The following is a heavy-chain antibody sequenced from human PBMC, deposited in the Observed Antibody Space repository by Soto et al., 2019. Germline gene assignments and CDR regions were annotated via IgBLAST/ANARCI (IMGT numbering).Heavy chain of an antibody. Sequence: RVSNGAAGCTIGNHAMTRIRKAQGKGLECVSRISGSGGGTYYADSVKGRFTISRDNSENTLYLHLNSLRVEDTAIYYCARIPHRYDALTGPGYWGQGALVTVS. CDR3: ARIPHRYDALTGPGY. J-gene: IGHJ4*02. D-gene: IGHD3-9*01. CDR2: ISGSGGGT. V-gene: IGHV3-23*01. CDR1: GCTIGNHA.